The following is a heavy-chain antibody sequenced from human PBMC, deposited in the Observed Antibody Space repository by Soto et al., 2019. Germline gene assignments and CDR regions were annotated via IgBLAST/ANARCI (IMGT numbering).Heavy chain of an antibody. D-gene: IGHD2-15*01. V-gene: IGHV4-34*01. CDR3: ARTGQDIVVVVAATPGLSWFDP. Sequence: SQTLSLTCAVYGGSFSGYYWSWIRQPPGKGLEWIGEINHSGSTNYNPSLKSRVTISVDTSKNQFSRKLSSVTAADTAVYYCARTGQDIVVVVAATPGLSWFDPWGQGTLVTVSS. CDR1: GGSFSGYY. CDR2: INHSGST. J-gene: IGHJ5*02.